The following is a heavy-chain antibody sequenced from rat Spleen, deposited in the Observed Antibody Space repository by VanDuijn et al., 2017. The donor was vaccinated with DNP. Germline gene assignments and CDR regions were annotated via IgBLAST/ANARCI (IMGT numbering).Heavy chain of an antibody. Sequence: EVQLVESGGGLVQPGRSLKLSCAASGLTFSNYAMAWVRQAPTKGLEWVASITNSGSDTKYRDSVQGRFTISRDNAKNTLYLQMDSLRSEDSATYYCTTRGNYGGYDYWGQGVMVTVSS. J-gene: IGHJ2*01. V-gene: IGHV5S13*01. D-gene: IGHD1-11*01. CDR2: ITNSGSDT. CDR3: TTRGNYGGYDY. CDR1: GLTFSNYA.